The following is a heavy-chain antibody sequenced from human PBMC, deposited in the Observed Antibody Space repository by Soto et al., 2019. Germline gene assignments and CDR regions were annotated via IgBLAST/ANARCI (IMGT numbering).Heavy chain of an antibody. V-gene: IGHV5-10-1*01. D-gene: IGHD3-3*02. CDR1: GYRFTSQW. Sequence: GESLKISCKGSGYRFTSQWISWVRQVPGKGLEWVGRIDPSDSYTSYSPAFQGHVSISSDNSISTAYLQWSSLKASDTAKYYCARHGKSSVISKTYGMDVWGQGTTVTVSS. J-gene: IGHJ6*02. CDR2: IDPSDSYT. CDR3: ARHGKSSVISKTYGMDV.